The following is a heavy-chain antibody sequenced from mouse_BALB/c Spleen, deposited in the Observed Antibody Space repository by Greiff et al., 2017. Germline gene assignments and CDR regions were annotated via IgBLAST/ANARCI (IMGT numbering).Heavy chain of an antibody. J-gene: IGHJ1*01. D-gene: IGHD1-1*01. Sequence: EVQLQESGPGLVKPSQSLSLTCSVTGYSITSGYYWNWIRQFPGNKLEWMGYISYDGSNNYNPSLKNRISITRDTSKNQFFLKLNSVTTEDTATYYCARWGTTGYFDVWGAGTTVTVSS. V-gene: IGHV3-6*02. CDR3: ARWGTTGYFDV. CDR1: GYSITSGYY. CDR2: ISYDGSN.